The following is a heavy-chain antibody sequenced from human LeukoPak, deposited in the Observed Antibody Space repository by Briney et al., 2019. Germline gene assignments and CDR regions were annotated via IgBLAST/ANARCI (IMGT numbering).Heavy chain of an antibody. CDR1: GFTFDDYA. CDR2: ISWNSGSI. CDR3: AKGEGVVVVIREFLFDY. J-gene: IGHJ4*02. V-gene: IGHV3-9*01. Sequence: PGGSLRLSCAASGFTFDDYAMHWVRQAPGKGLEWVSGISWNSGSIGYADSVKGRFTISRDNAKNSLYLQMNSLRAEDTALYYCAKGEGVVVVIREFLFDYWGQGTLVTVSS. D-gene: IGHD3-22*01.